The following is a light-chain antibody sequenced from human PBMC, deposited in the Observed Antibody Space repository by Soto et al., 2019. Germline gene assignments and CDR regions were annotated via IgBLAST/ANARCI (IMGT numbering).Light chain of an antibody. CDR2: DAS. Sequence: DIQMTQSPSSLSASVGDRVTITCRASQSISRFLHWYQQKPGKAPKLLIYDASSLESGVPSRFSGSGSGTEFTLTITSLQPDDFATYYCQQYNSYPWTFGQGTKVDIK. V-gene: IGKV1-5*01. CDR3: QQYNSYPWT. CDR1: QSISRF. J-gene: IGKJ1*01.